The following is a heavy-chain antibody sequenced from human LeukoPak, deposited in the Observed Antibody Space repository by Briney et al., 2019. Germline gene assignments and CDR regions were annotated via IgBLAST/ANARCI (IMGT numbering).Heavy chain of an antibody. Sequence: PSETLSLTCTVSGGSISSYYWSWIRQPAGKGLEWIGRIYTSGSTNYNPSLKSRVTMSVDTSKNQFSLKLSSVTAADTAVYYCARHNYYDSSGSDAFDIWGQGTMVTVSS. V-gene: IGHV4-4*07. CDR2: IYTSGST. CDR1: GGSISSYY. CDR3: ARHNYYDSSGSDAFDI. D-gene: IGHD3-22*01. J-gene: IGHJ3*02.